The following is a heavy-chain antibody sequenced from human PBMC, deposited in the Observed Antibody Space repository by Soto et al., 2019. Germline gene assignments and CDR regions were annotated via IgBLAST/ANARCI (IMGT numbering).Heavy chain of an antibody. Sequence: QVRLVESGGGVVQPGRSLRLSCAASGFTFSHYGMNWVRQAPGKGLEWVALISYDGSHKHYEDSVKGRFTISRDNSDNTLYLQMSSLTTEDTAVYYCAKGSVLGYCTGGSCYGDAFDIWGQGTMVTVSS. CDR1: GFTFSHYG. CDR3: AKGSVLGYCTGGSCYGDAFDI. D-gene: IGHD2-15*01. J-gene: IGHJ3*02. CDR2: ISYDGSHK. V-gene: IGHV3-30*18.